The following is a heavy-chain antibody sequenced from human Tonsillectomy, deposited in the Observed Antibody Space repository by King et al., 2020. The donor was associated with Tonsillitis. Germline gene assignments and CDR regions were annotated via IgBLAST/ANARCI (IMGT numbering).Heavy chain of an antibody. V-gene: IGHV3-33*01. Sequence: VQLVESGGGVVQPGRSLRLSCAASGFTFSSYGMHWVRQAPGKGLEWVAVIWYDGSNKYYADSVKGRFTISRDNSKNTLYLQMNSLRAEDTAVYYCARGLMVYVDAFDIWGQGTMVTVSS. CDR2: IWYDGSNK. CDR1: GFTFSSYG. J-gene: IGHJ3*02. CDR3: ARGLMVYVDAFDI. D-gene: IGHD2-8*02.